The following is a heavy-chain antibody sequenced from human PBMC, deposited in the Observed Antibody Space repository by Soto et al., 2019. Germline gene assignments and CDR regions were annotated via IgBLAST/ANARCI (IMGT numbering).Heavy chain of an antibody. Sequence: VKVSCKASGYTFTGYYMHWVRQAPGQGLEWMGWINPNSGGTNYAQKFQGWVTMTRDTSISTAYMELSRLRSDDTAVYYCATTYCSGGSCYDAFDIWGQGTMVTVS. CDR2: INPNSGGT. V-gene: IGHV1-2*04. J-gene: IGHJ3*02. D-gene: IGHD2-15*01. CDR3: ATTYCSGGSCYDAFDI. CDR1: GYTFTGYY.